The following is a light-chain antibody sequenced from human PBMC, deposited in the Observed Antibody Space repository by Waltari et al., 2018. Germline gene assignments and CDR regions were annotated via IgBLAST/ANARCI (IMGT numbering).Light chain of an antibody. CDR1: SSDIGAYYS. J-gene: IGLJ2*01. Sequence: QSALTQPASVSGSPGQSITISCTGTSSDIGAYYSVSWYQQCPGKAPELIIYDVNSRPSGVSSRFSGPTSGPTSSLTISGLQFEDEADYYCMSYTTSTTVIFGGGTKLPVL. V-gene: IGLV2-14*03. CDR2: DVN. CDR3: MSYTTSTTVI.